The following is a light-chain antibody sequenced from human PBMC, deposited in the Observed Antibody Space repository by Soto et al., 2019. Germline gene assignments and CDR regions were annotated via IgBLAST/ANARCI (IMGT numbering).Light chain of an antibody. CDR3: QQYGSSPLT. CDR1: QRFINNQ. CDR2: GAS. Sequence: EIVLTQAPGTLSFSPFEQATLSCMAGQRFINNQLAWYQQKPGQAPRLLIYGASSRATGIPDRFSGSGSGTDFTLTISRLEPEDFAVYYCQQYGSSPLTFGGGTKVDIK. V-gene: IGKV3-20*01. J-gene: IGKJ4*01.